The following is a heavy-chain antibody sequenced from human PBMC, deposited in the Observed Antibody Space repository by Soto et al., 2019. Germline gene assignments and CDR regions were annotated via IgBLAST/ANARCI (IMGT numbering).Heavy chain of an antibody. D-gene: IGHD1-20*01. J-gene: IGHJ4*02. V-gene: IGHV3-23*01. CDR1: GFHVGAFA. CDR3: TRETVAGITGLDY. Sequence: EVQLLESGGDLVQPGGSLRLSCAASGFHVGAFAVNWVRQAPGKGLEWVSGISVSDAFIYYADSVRGRFSISRDASENIRYLQTNSLRGDDTALYYCTRETVAGITGLDYWGPGTLVTVSS. CDR2: ISVSDAFI.